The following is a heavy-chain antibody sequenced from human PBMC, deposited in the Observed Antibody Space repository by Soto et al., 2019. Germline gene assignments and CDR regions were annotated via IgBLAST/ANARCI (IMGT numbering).Heavy chain of an antibody. D-gene: IGHD6-13*01. CDR2: ISYDGSNK. CDR1: GFTFSSYA. Sequence: WGSLRLSCAASGFTFSSYAMHWVRQAPGKGLEWVAVISYDGSNKYYADSVKGRFTISRDNSKNTLYLQMNSLRAEDTAVYYCARDDSAPAAGPYYYYYYGMDVWGQGTTVTVS. J-gene: IGHJ6*02. CDR3: ARDDSAPAAGPYYYYYYGMDV. V-gene: IGHV3-30-3*01.